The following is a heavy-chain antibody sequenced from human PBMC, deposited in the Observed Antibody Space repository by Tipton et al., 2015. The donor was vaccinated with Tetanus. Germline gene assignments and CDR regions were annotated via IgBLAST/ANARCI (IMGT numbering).Heavy chain of an antibody. CDR2: IYHTGTT. J-gene: IGHJ4*02. D-gene: IGHD3-10*01. Sequence: PGLVKPTQTLSLTCTVSSDSISSGNYRYNWIRQLPGKGLEWIGYIYHTGTTYYNPSFKSRVTMSLDTSKNQFSPKLNSVTAADTAVYYCARGIWFGPGPKFYFDSWGQGTLVAVSS. CDR3: ARGIWFGPGPKFYFDS. CDR1: SDSISSGNYR. V-gene: IGHV4-30-4*01.